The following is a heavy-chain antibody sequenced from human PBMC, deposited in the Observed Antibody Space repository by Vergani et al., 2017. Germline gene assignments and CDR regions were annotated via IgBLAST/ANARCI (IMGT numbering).Heavy chain of an antibody. J-gene: IGHJ3*02. CDR2: MYHSGNT. Sequence: QVQLQESGPGLVKPSETLSLTCAVSGYSISSGYYWGWIRQPPGKGLEWIGSMYHSGNTYYNPALKSLVTISLDTSKNQFSLNLSSVTAADTAVYYCARQWWETTVSAFDIWGQGTMVTVSS. V-gene: IGHV4-38-2*01. D-gene: IGHD4-11*01. CDR1: GYSISSGYY. CDR3: ARQWWETTVSAFDI.